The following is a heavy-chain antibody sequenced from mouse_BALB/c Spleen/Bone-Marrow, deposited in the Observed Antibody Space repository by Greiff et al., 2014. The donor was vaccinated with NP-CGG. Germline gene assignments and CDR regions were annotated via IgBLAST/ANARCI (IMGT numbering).Heavy chain of an antibody. CDR1: GFSSSYYG. V-gene: IGHV2-2*02. J-gene: IGHJ4*01. CDR3: ARSPSMDY. CDR2: IWSGGIT. Sequence: VQLQESGPGLVQPSQSLSITCTVSGFSSSYYGVHWIRQSPGKGLEWLGVIWSGGITDYNASFISRLSISKDNSKSQVFFTMNSLQANDTAIYYCARSPSMDYWGPGTSVTVSS.